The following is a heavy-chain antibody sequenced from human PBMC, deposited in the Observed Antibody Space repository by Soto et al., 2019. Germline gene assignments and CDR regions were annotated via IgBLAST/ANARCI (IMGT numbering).Heavy chain of an antibody. CDR1: GGSISSGNW. D-gene: IGHD3-10*01. V-gene: IGHV4-4*02. Sequence: QVQLQESGPGLVKPSGTLSLTCAVSGGSISSGNWWTWVRQPPGKGLEWIGEMYHDGITNYNPSPKSRISMVVDTTKSRVSLKLSSVTPAATAVDYCPRGALWFGAHSFDKDSWGQGTTVTVSS. J-gene: IGHJ6*01. CDR2: MYHDGIT. CDR3: PRGALWFGAHSFDKDS.